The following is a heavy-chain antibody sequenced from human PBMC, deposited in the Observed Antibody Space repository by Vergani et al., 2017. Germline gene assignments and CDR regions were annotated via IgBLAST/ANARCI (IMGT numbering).Heavy chain of an antibody. CDR2: VDPEDGET. Sequence: VQVVQSGAEVKKSGASVKVSCKVSVYTFTDHYMHWVKQAPGKGLEWMGLVDPEDGETIYAEKFKGRVTIAADTSTDTAHLELSSLRSEDTAVYYCATPQTVTTGGMEVWGQGTTVIVSS. CDR1: VYTFTDHY. CDR3: ATPQTVTTGGMEV. V-gene: IGHV1-69-2*01. D-gene: IGHD4-17*01. J-gene: IGHJ6*02.